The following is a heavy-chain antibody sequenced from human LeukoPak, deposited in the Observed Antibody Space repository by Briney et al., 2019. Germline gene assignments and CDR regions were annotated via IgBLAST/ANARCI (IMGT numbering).Heavy chain of an antibody. CDR3: AKTTAGYSSGRYPGWPIDY. CDR2: ISGSGGNT. Sequence: GGSLRLSCATSGFIFSAYALSWVRQAPGKGLEWVSGISGSGGNTYYADSVKGRFSVSRDNSRNTVFLQMHSLRAEDTALYYCAKTTAGYSSGRYPGWPIDYWGQGTLVTVSS. J-gene: IGHJ4*02. CDR1: GFIFSAYA. D-gene: IGHD6-19*01. V-gene: IGHV3-23*01.